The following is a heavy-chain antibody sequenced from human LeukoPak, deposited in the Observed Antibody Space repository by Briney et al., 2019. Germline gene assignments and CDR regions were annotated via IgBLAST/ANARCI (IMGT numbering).Heavy chain of an antibody. D-gene: IGHD6-13*01. Sequence: GGSLRLSCAASGFTFSSYSMNWVRQAPGKGLEWVSSISSSSSYIYYADSVKGRFTISRDNAKNLLYLQMNSLRAEDTAVYYCARDSSSWRPSDYWGQGTLVTVSS. CDR3: ARDSSSWRPSDY. CDR2: ISSSSSYI. CDR1: GFTFSSYS. J-gene: IGHJ4*02. V-gene: IGHV3-21*01.